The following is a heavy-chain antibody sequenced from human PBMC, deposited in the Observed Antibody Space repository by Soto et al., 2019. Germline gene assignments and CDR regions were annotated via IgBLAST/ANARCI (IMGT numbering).Heavy chain of an antibody. CDR2: IYYSGST. CDR1: GGSISSSSYY. D-gene: IGHD3-3*02. J-gene: IGHJ5*02. V-gene: IGHV4-39*01. Sequence: QLQLQESGPGLVKPSETLSLTCTVSGGSISSSSYYWGWIRQPPGKGLEWIGSIYYSGSTYYNPSPKSRGTISVDTSKNQFSLKLRSATAADTAVYYCASPKIAFYNWFDPWGQGTLVTVSS. CDR3: ASPKIAFYNWFDP.